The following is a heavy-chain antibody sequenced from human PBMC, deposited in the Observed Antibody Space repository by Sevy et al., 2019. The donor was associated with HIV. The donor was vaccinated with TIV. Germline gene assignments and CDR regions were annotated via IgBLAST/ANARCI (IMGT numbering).Heavy chain of an antibody. CDR3: ARERLRGVEY. Sequence: GGSLRLSCAASGFTFSSYSMNWVRQAPGKGLEWVSSISSSSSYIYYADSVEGRFTISRDNAKNSLYLQMNSLRAEDTAVYYCARERLRGVEYWGQGTLVTVSS. CDR1: GFTFSSYS. V-gene: IGHV3-21*01. CDR2: ISSSSSYI. J-gene: IGHJ4*02. D-gene: IGHD3-3*01.